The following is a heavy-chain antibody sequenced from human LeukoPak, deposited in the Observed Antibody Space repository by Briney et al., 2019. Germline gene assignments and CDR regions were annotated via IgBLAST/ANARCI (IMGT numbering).Heavy chain of an antibody. V-gene: IGHV1-8*01. CDR1: GYTFTSYD. Sequence: ASVKVSCKASGYTFTSYDINWVRQATGQGLEWMGWMNPNSGNTGYAQKFQGRVTMTRNTSISTAYMELSSLRSEDTAVYYCARGDVLRYFDLSYYYYYGMDVWGQGTTVTVSS. J-gene: IGHJ6*02. CDR2: MNPNSGNT. D-gene: IGHD3-9*01. CDR3: ARGDVLRYFDLSYYYYYGMDV.